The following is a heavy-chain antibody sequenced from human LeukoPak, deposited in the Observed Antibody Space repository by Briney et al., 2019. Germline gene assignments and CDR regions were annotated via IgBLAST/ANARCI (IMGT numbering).Heavy chain of an antibody. CDR1: GFTFSNYD. V-gene: IGHV3-30*02. D-gene: IGHD3-10*01. CDR3: AKSVSSRGLIIPKTSRYFDY. Sequence: GGSLRLSCAASGFTFSNYDIHWVRQAPGKGLEWVTFIWSDGSNKYYADSVKGRFTISRDNSKNTVYLQMNSLRAEDTAVYYCAKSVSSRGLIIPKTSRYFDYWGQGTLVTVSS. J-gene: IGHJ4*02. CDR2: IWSDGSNK.